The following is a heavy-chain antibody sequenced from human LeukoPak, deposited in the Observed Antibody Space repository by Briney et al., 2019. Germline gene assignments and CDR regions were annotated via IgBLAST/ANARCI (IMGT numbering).Heavy chain of an antibody. CDR2: ISWNSGSI. CDR3: AKCNYGDYCDY. D-gene: IGHD4-17*01. V-gene: IGHV3-9*01. J-gene: IGHJ4*02. CDR1: GFTFDDYA. Sequence: PGGSLRLSCAASGFTFDDYAMHWVRHAPGKGLEWVSGISWNSGSIGYADSVKGRFTISRDNAKNSLYLQMNSLRAEDTALYYCAKCNYGDYCDYWGQGTLVTISS.